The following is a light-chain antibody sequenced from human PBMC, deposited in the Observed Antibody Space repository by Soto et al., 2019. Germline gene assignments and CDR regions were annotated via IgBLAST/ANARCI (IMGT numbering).Light chain of an antibody. J-gene: IGLJ1*01. CDR3: SSYTSSSTHV. CDR1: SSDIGSFTF. Sequence: QSVLTQPASVSGSPGQSITISCTGTSSDIGSFTFVSWYQQHPGKVPKLTIFDVNRRPSGVSDRFSGSKSGNTASLTISGLQAEDEGDYYCSSYTSSSTHVFGSGTKLTVL. CDR2: DVN. V-gene: IGLV2-14*03.